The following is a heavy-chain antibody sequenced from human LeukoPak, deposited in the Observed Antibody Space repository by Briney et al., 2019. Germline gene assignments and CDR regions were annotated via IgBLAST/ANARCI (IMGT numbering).Heavy chain of an antibody. J-gene: IGHJ4*02. CDR2: IIPIFGTA. V-gene: IGHV1-69*05. CDR1: GGTFSSYA. D-gene: IGHD2-15*01. Sequence: SVKVSCKASGGTFSSYAISRVRQAPGQGLEWMGRIIPIFGTANYAQKFQGRVTITTDESTSTAYMELSSLRSEDTAVYYCARDLGYCSGGSCRIFDYWGQGTLVTVSS. CDR3: ARDLGYCSGGSCRIFDY.